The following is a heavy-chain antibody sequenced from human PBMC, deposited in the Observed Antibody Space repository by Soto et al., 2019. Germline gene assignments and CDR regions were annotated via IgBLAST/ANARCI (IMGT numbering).Heavy chain of an antibody. D-gene: IGHD6-19*01. CDR2: IWYDGKNS. J-gene: IGHJ4*02. CDR1: GFTFKSYG. Sequence: GGSLRLSCAPSGFTFKSYGMHWVHQAPGKGLEWVAVIWYDGKNSYYADSVKGRFTISRDNVKNMLYLEMNTVGADDTGVYYCARDNHSSGWYFVPSYWGQGTLVTVSS. CDR3: ARDNHSSGWYFVPSY. V-gene: IGHV3-33*01.